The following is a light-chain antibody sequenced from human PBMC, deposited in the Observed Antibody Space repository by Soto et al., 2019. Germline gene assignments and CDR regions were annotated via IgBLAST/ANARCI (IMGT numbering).Light chain of an antibody. J-gene: IGKJ4*01. V-gene: IGKV3-20*01. CDR3: QQYADSSPT. CDR1: HTVTGRF. CDR2: GAS. Sequence: IVLTQSPGTLSLSPGESATLSCRASHTVTGRFLAWYHHKPGHSPRLLLYGASSRATGIPERFSGGGSGTDFTLTISRLEPDDFAIYYCQQYADSSPTFGGGTKVEFK.